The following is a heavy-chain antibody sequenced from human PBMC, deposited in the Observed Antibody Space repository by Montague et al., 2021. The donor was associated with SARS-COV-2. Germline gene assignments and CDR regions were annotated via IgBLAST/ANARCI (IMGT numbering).Heavy chain of an antibody. Sequence: CAISGDSVSSNTVAWNWLRQSPSRGLEWLGRTYYRSKWYNDYAVSMQSRVTINPDTSKNQFSLHVNSVTPEDTAVYYCARDSEYSLDYWGQGLLVTVSS. CDR2: TYYRSKWYN. D-gene: IGHD6-6*01. V-gene: IGHV6-1*01. CDR3: ARDSEYSLDY. CDR1: GDSVSSNTVA. J-gene: IGHJ4*02.